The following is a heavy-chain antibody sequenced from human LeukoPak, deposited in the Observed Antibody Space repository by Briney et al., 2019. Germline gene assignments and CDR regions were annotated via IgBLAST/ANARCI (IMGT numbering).Heavy chain of an antibody. D-gene: IGHD1-1*01. CDR1: GFTFSSYS. J-gene: IGHJ4*02. CDR3: ARDRNWSPTSPYPYYFDY. CDR2: ISSSSSYI. V-gene: IGHV3-21*01. Sequence: GGSLRLSCAASGFTFSSYSMNWVRQAPGKGLEWVSSISSSSSYIYYADSVKGRFTISRDNAKNSLYLQMNSLRAEDTAVYYCARDRNWSPTSPYPYYFDYWGQGTLVTVSS.